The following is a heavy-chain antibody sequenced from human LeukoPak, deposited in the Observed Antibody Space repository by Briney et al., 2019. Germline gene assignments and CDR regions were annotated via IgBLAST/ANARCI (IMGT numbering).Heavy chain of an antibody. CDR1: GFTFDDYA. J-gene: IGHJ4*02. CDR3: AKDYGDYDYFDY. Sequence: GRSLRLSCAASGFTFDDYAMHWVRQAPGKGLEWVSGISWNSGSIGYADSVKGRFTISRDNAKNSLYLQMNSLRAEDTALYYCAKDYGDYDYFDYWGQGTLVTASS. CDR2: ISWNSGSI. D-gene: IGHD4-17*01. V-gene: IGHV3-9*01.